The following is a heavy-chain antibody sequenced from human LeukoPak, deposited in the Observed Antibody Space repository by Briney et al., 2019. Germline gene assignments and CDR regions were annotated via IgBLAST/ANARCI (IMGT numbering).Heavy chain of an antibody. CDR2: ITSDGGST. D-gene: IGHD1-26*01. J-gene: IGHJ4*02. Sequence: GGSLRLSCVASGSSFRTTWMHWVRQAPSKGLVWVSRITSDGGSTTYADSVKGRFTISRDNAKNTLYLQMNSLRAEDTAVYYCVRDSYYKCDYWGQGTLVTVSS. V-gene: IGHV3-74*01. CDR1: GSSFRTTW. CDR3: VRDSYYKCDY.